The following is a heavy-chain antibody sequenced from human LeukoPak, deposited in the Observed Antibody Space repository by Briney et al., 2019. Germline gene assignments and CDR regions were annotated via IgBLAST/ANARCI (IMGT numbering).Heavy chain of an antibody. CDR3: ARWYSSSCYGYYYYMDV. J-gene: IGHJ6*03. CDR2: INHSGST. V-gene: IGHV4-34*01. D-gene: IGHD6-13*01. CDR1: GGSFSGYY. Sequence: PSETLSLTCAVYGGSFSGYYWSWIRQPPGKGLECIGEINHSGSTNYNPSLKSRVTISVDTSKNQFSLKLSSVTAADTAVYYCARWYSSSCYGYYYYMDVWGKRTTVTVSS.